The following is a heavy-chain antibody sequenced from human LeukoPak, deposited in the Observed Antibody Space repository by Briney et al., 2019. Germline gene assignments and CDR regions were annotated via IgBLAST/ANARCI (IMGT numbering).Heavy chain of an antibody. CDR3: ASFTDTAMQYNWFDP. D-gene: IGHD5-18*01. V-gene: IGHV4-34*01. Sequence: SETLSLTCAVYGGSFSGYYWSWIRQPPGKGLEWIGEINHSGSTNYNPSLKSRVTISVDTSKDQFSLKLSSVTAADTAVYYCASFTDTAMQYNWFDPWGQGTLDTVSS. J-gene: IGHJ5*02. CDR2: INHSGST. CDR1: GGSFSGYY.